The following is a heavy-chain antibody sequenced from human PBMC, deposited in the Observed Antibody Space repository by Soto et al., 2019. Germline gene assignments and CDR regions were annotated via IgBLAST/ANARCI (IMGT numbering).Heavy chain of an antibody. D-gene: IGHD6-13*01. J-gene: IGHJ6*03. Sequence: QVQLVESGGGLVKPGGSLRLSCAASGFTFSDYYMSWIRQAPGKGLEWVSYISSSGSTIYYADSVKGRFTISRDNAKNTLYLQMNSLRAEDTAVYYCARDAIIAAAYTKYYYYYYYMDVWGKGTTVTVSS. CDR1: GFTFSDYY. CDR2: ISSSGSTI. V-gene: IGHV3-11*01. CDR3: ARDAIIAAAYTKYYYYYYYMDV.